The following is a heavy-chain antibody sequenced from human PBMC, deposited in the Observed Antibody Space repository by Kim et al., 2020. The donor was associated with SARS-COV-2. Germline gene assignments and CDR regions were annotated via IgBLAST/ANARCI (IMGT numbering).Heavy chain of an antibody. V-gene: IGHV1-2*06. CDR2: IHPNSGDT. CDR3: ARGQRDGSSYCEL. J-gene: IGHJ4*02. Sequence: ASVKVSCKASGYTFTDYYIHWVRQAPGQGLEWMGRIHPNSGDTDYAQKFRDRVTMTRDTSVTTTYTEMSTLRSDDTAVFYCARGQRDGSSYCELWGQGTLVTVSS. D-gene: IGHD1-26*01. CDR1: GYTFTDYY.